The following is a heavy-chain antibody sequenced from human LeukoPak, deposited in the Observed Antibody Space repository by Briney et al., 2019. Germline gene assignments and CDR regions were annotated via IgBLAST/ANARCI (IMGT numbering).Heavy chain of an antibody. D-gene: IGHD5-18*01. CDR1: GGSISSYY. CDR2: IYYSGST. Sequence: SETLPLTCTVSGGSISSYYWSWIRQPPGKGLEWIGYIYYSGSTNYNPSLKSRVTISVDTSKNQFSLKLSSVTAADTAVYYCARVGYSYGSYYFDYWGQGTLVTVSS. V-gene: IGHV4-59*01. J-gene: IGHJ4*02. CDR3: ARVGYSYGSYYFDY.